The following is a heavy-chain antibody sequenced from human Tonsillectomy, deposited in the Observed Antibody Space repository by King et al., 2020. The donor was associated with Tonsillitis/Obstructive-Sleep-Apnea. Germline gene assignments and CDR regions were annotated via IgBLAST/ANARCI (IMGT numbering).Heavy chain of an antibody. D-gene: IGHD3-16*01. CDR3: AISDDDTRPRGGPYYYAMDV. J-gene: IGHJ6*02. Sequence: QLVQSGAEVRKPGASVKVSCKASGYQFTGYFMHWVRQAPGQGLQWMGWINPNSGGTSYAQRFQGRVTMTRDTSISTAYMELSSLKSDDTAVYYCAISDDDTRPRGGPYYYAMDVWGQGTTVTVSS. CDR1: GYQFTGYF. CDR2: INPNSGGT. V-gene: IGHV1-2*02.